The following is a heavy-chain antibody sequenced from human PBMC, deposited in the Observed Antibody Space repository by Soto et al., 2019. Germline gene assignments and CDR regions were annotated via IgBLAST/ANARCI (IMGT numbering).Heavy chain of an antibody. CDR2: IYHSGST. J-gene: IGHJ4*02. CDR3: ARVPDY. Sequence: SETLSLTCTVSGDSISNYNWWSWVRQPPGKGLEWIGEIYHSGSTNYNPSLKSRVTISIDRSKNQFSLKLSSVTAADTAVYYCARVPDYWGQGILVTVSS. CDR1: GDSISNYNW. V-gene: IGHV4-4*02. D-gene: IGHD2-2*01.